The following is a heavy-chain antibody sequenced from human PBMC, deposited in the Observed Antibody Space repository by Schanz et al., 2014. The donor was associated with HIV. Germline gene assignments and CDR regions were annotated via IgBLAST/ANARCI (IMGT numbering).Heavy chain of an antibody. CDR2: INPIGGIT. CDR3: ARAPYTSGWYGVDY. D-gene: IGHD6-19*01. Sequence: QVQLVQSGAEVRKPGASVKVSCKASGYTFTDHYIHWMRQAPGQGLEWMAMINPIGGITSYAQKYQGRITVTRDTSTTTFYMEVSSLRSDDTAVYYCARAPYTSGWYGVDYWGQGTLVTVSS. CDR1: GYTFTDHY. V-gene: IGHV1-46*01. J-gene: IGHJ4*02.